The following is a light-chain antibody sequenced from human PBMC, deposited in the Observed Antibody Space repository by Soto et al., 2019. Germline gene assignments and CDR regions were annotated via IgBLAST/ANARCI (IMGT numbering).Light chain of an antibody. CDR3: QQCGTLPGT. CDR1: QTVNGNY. V-gene: IGKV3-20*01. J-gene: IGKJ1*01. CDR2: GTS. Sequence: ETVLTQSPGTLSLSPGERATLSCRASQTVNGNYLGWYQQKPGQAPRLLIYGTSSRATGIPDRFSGSGSGTDFTLTISTLEPEDFAVYYCQQCGTLPGTFGQGTRVEIK.